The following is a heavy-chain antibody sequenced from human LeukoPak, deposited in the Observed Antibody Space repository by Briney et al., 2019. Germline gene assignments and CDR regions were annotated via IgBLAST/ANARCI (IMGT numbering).Heavy chain of an antibody. CDR2: IKQDGSEK. Sequence: GGTLSLSCAASGFTFSSYWMSWVRQAPGKGLERVANIKQDGSEKYYVDSVKGRFTIPRDDAKNSLSLQMNSLRAEDAAVYYCARVPYSSRFDYWGQGTLVPVST. D-gene: IGHD6-13*01. J-gene: IGHJ4*02. CDR1: GFTFSSYW. CDR3: ARVPYSSRFDY. V-gene: IGHV3-7*01.